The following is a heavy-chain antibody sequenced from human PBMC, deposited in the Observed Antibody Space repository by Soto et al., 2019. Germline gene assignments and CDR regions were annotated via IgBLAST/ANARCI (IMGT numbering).Heavy chain of an antibody. Sequence: VQLLESGGGLVQPGGSLRLAGKASGFTFNHYAMTWVRQAPGRGLEWVASVSGRGGSKKYADSVKGRFIISRDNSNSTLYLQMDSLGGEDTAVYYCAKDSTVTTSLYFYYYGFDVWGQGTTVTVSS. CDR3: AKDSTVTTSLYFYYYGFDV. CDR1: GFTFNHYA. CDR2: VSGRGGSK. V-gene: IGHV3-23*01. D-gene: IGHD4-17*01. J-gene: IGHJ6*01.